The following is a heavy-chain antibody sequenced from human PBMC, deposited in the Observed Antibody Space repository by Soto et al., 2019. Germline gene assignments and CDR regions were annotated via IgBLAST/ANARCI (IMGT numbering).Heavy chain of an antibody. CDR3: AFLPYSDAYLEY. CDR1: GFSLSTRGVG. D-gene: IGHD3-3*01. J-gene: IGHJ4*02. Sequence: QITLKESGPTLVKPTQTLTLTCAFSGFSLSTRGVGVGWIRQPPGKALEWLALIFWDDDKRYSPSLKSRLTITTDISTSQVVLTWTNMDPVHAVSYYSAFLPYSDAYLEYWGQGTLVTVSS. CDR2: IFWDDDK. V-gene: IGHV2-5*02.